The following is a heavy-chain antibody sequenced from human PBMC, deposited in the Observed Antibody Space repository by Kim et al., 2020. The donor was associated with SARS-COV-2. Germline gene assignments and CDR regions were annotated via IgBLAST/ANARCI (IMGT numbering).Heavy chain of an antibody. CDR1: GFTFSSYG. CDR3: ARAPEIAVAGTVYYYGMDV. D-gene: IGHD6-19*01. CDR2: IWYDGSNK. Sequence: GGSLRLSCAASGFTFSSYGMHWVRQAPGKGLEWVAVIWYDGSNKYYADSVKGRFTISRDNSKNTLYLQMNSLRAEDTAVYYCARAPEIAVAGTVYYYGMDVWGQGTTVTVSS. V-gene: IGHV3-33*01. J-gene: IGHJ6*02.